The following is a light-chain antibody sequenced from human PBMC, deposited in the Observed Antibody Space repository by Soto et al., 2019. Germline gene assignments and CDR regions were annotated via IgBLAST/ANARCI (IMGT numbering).Light chain of an antibody. CDR3: FSYTSSGTYV. V-gene: IGLV2-14*01. Sequence: QSVLTQPASVSGSPGQSITISCTGTSSDVGNYKYVSWYQQHPGKAPKLMIYEVSNRPLGVSNRFSGSKSGNTASLTISGLQAEDETDYYCFSYTSSGTYVFGTGTKATVL. J-gene: IGLJ1*01. CDR1: SSDVGNYKY. CDR2: EVS.